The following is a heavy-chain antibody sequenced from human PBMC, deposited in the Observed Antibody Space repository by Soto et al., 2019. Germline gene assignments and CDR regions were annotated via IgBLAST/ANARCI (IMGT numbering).Heavy chain of an antibody. V-gene: IGHV5-51*01. J-gene: IGHJ4*02. Sequence: GGTLKPSCKASGYDFTTFWIVWVRQVPGKGLEWMGVIYPGDSDVTYSPSFQGQVTISADKSITTAYLHWSDLRASDTAVYYCAKTPHCSGGSCYGTFGYWGQGTLVTVSS. CDR1: GYDFTTFW. CDR2: IYPGDSDV. CDR3: AKTPHCSGGSCYGTFGY. D-gene: IGHD2-15*01.